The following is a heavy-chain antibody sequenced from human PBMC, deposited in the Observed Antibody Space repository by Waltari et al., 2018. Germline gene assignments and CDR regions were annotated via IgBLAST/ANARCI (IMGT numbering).Heavy chain of an antibody. CDR3: AREQGIAAAYGMDV. D-gene: IGHD6-13*01. CDR2: IYSGGSR. V-gene: IGHV3-66*02. CDR1: GFTVSNNY. J-gene: IGHJ6*02. Sequence: EVQLVESGGGLVQPGGSLRLSCAASGFTVSNNYMSWVRQAPGKGLELVSVIYSGGSRYYADSVKGRFTISRDNAKNTLYLQMNSLRAEDTAVYYCAREQGIAAAYGMDVWGQGTTVTVSS.